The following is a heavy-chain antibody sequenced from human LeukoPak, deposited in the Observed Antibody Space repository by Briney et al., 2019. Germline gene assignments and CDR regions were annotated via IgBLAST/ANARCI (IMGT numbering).Heavy chain of an antibody. CDR2: INPNSGGT. CDR1: GYTFTGYY. Sequence: ASVKVSCKASGYTFTGYYMHWVRQAPGQGLEWMGWINPNSGGTNYAQKCRGRVTMTRDTSISTASMELSRLRSDDTAVYYCARDPVRGYSYGEVYFDYWGQGTLVTVSS. CDR3: ARDPVRGYSYGEVYFDY. D-gene: IGHD5-18*01. J-gene: IGHJ4*02. V-gene: IGHV1-2*02.